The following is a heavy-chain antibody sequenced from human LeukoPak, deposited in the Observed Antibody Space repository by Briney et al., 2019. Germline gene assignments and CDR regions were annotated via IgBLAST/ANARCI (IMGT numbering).Heavy chain of an antibody. D-gene: IGHD3-10*01. J-gene: IGHJ4*02. CDR3: ARYDGGSGPFDY. CDR2: IRSKASSYAT. CDR1: GFTFSGSA. Sequence: GGSLRLSCAASGFTFSGSAMHWVRQASGKGLEWVGRIRSKASSYATAYAASVKGRFTISRDNSKNTLYLQMNSLRAEGTAVYYCARYDGGSGPFDYWGQGTLVTVSS. V-gene: IGHV3-73*01.